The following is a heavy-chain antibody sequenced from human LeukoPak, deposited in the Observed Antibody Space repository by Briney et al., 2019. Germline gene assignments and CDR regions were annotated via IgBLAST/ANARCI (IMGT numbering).Heavy chain of an antibody. J-gene: IGHJ6*03. D-gene: IGHD6-6*01. V-gene: IGHV1-69*05. CDR2: IIPLFGTA. Sequence: SVKVSCKASGGTFSSYAISWVRQAPGQGLEWMGGIIPLFGTANYAQKFQGRVTITTDESTSTAYMELSRLRSEDTAVYYCARAEYSSSSGIYYYYMDVWGKGTTVTVSS. CDR1: GGTFSSYA. CDR3: ARAEYSSSSGIYYYYMDV.